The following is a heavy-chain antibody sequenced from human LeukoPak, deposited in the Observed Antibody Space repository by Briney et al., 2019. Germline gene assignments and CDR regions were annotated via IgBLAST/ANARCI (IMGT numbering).Heavy chain of an antibody. V-gene: IGHV1-2*06. CDR2: INPSSGGT. Sequence: ASVKVSCKASGYTFTAYYIHWVRQAPGQGLEWMGRINPSSGGTNYAQRFQGRVTMTRDTSISTAYMELSRLRSDDTAVYYCATELTDAFDIWGQGTMVTVSS. J-gene: IGHJ3*02. CDR3: ATELTDAFDI. D-gene: IGHD3-9*01. CDR1: GYTFTAYY.